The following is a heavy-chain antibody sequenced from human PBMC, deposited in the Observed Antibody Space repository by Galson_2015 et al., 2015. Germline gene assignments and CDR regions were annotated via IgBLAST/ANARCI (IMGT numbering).Heavy chain of an antibody. V-gene: IGHV3-23*01. D-gene: IGHD2-15*01. CDR2: IGDRGGNT. CDR1: GFTFSSYD. Sequence: SLRISCAVSGFTFSSYDMGWGRQGPGEGLEGVSSIGDRGGNTKYADSVKGRFTISRDNSKNTLYLQMNRLRGDDKAVYYCAKGGPYCSGGNCHGVFDSWGQGTLVTVSS. J-gene: IGHJ4*02. CDR3: AKGGPYCSGGNCHGVFDS.